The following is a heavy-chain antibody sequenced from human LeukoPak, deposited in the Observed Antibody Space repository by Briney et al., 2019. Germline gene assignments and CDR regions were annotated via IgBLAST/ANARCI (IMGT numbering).Heavy chain of an antibody. CDR2: INAGNGNT. J-gene: IGHJ4*02. Sequence: ASVKVSCKASGYTFTSYAMHWVRQAPGQRLEWMGWINAGNGNTKYSQKFQGRVTITRDPSASTAYMELSSLRSEDTAVYYCARAGTTVTDFDYWGQGTLVTVSS. CDR1: GYTFTSYA. D-gene: IGHD4-17*01. CDR3: ARAGTTVTDFDY. V-gene: IGHV1-3*01.